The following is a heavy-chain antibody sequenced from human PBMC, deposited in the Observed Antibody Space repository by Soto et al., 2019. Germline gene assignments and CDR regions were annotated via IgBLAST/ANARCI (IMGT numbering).Heavy chain of an antibody. CDR2: IYYSGST. CDR3: ARGGYYYDSSGILDV. CDR1: GGSFSSGDYY. J-gene: IGHJ6*02. V-gene: IGHV4-30-4*01. D-gene: IGHD3-22*01. Sequence: KTSETLSLTCTVSGGSFSSGDYYWSWIRQPPGKGLEWIGYIYYSGSTYYNPSLKSRLTISVDTSKNQFSLTLSSVTAADTAVYYCARGGYYYDSSGILDVWGQGTTVTVSS.